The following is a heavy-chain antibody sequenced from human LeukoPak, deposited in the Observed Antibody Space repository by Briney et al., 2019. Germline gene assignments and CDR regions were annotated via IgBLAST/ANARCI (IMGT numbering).Heavy chain of an antibody. CDR1: GGSISSSSYY. Sequence: SETLSLTCTVSGGSISSSSYYWGWIRQPPGKGLEWIGIIFYTGSTYYSPSLKSRVTISVDTSKNQFSLKLSSVTAADTAVYYCARHVGQQLIYYYYSLDVWGQGTTVTVSS. J-gene: IGHJ6*02. CDR2: IFYTGST. V-gene: IGHV4-39*01. D-gene: IGHD6-13*01. CDR3: ARHVGQQLIYYYYSLDV.